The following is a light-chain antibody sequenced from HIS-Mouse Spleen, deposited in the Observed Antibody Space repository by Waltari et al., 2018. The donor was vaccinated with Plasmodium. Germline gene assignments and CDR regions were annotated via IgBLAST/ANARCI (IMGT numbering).Light chain of an antibody. Sequence: SYELTQPPSVSVSPGQTARNTCSGDALPQKYAYWYQQKSGQAPVLVIYADSKRPSGIPERFSGSSSGTMATLTISGAQVEDEADYYCYSTDSSGNHRVFGGGTKLTVL. CDR1: ALPQKY. V-gene: IGLV3-10*01. CDR3: YSTDSSGNHRV. CDR2: ADS. J-gene: IGLJ3*02.